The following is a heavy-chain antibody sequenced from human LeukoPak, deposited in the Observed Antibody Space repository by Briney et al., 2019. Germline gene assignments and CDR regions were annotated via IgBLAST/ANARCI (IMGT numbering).Heavy chain of an antibody. Sequence: PSETLSLTCTVPVGSISTGNYYYSCIRQSAGKGMEWIGNIYMSGSTRYNPSLMGRVAMSVDTLKNQFSLKIASATAADTAVYYCARDWGIAAATPYYFDHWGQGILVTVSS. CDR2: IYMSGST. CDR1: VGSISTGNYY. D-gene: IGHD6-13*01. V-gene: IGHV4-61*09. CDR3: ARDWGIAAATPYYFDH. J-gene: IGHJ4*02.